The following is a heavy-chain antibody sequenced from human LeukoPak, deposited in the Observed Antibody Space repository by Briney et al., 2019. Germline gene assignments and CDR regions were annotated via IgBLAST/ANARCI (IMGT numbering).Heavy chain of an antibody. CDR2: IYYSGST. Sequence: SETLSLTCTVSGGSISSYYWSWIRQPQGKGLEWIGYIYYSGSTNYNPSLKSRLTISVDTSKNQFSLKLSSVTAADTAVYYCARCRQTGSWSTGMDVWGQGTTVTVSS. CDR1: GGSISSYY. J-gene: IGHJ6*02. V-gene: IGHV4-59*01. D-gene: IGHD6-13*01. CDR3: ARCRQTGSWSTGMDV.